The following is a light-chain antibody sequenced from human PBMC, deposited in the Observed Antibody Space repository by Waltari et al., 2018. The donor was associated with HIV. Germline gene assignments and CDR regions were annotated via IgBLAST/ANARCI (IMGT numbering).Light chain of an antibody. CDR3: MQSIELPPT. Sequence: DIVLTQAPLSLSVTPGQPATISCKYSQSLLHSDGKTYLYWYFQRPGQPPQLLIYQVSTRFSGVPDRFSGGGSWPYFTLKISRVEADDVGTYYCMQSIELPPTFGQGTKLDIK. J-gene: IGKJ2*01. CDR2: QVS. V-gene: IGKV2D-29*01. CDR1: QSLLHSDGKTY.